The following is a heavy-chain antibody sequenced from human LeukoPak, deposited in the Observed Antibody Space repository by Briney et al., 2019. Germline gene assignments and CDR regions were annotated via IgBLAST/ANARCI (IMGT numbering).Heavy chain of an antibody. CDR2: IYHSGST. J-gene: IGHJ4*02. V-gene: IGHV4-38-2*02. Sequence: PSETLSLTCTVSGYSTSSGYYWGRIRQPPGKGLEWIGSIYHSGSTYYNPSLKSRVTISVDTSKNQFSLKLSSVTAADTAVYYCARRSDYWGQGTLVTVSS. CDR3: ARRSDY. CDR1: GYSTSSGYY.